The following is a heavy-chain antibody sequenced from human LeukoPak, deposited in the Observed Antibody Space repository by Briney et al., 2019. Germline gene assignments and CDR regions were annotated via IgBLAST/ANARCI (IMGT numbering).Heavy chain of an antibody. CDR2: IIPGFGTA. D-gene: IGHD3-10*01. Sequence: SVKVSCKASGGTFRSYVISWVRQAPGQGLEWMGGIIPGFGTANYAQKFQGTVTITADVSATTVYMVLNSLRSEDTAVYYCAREPEPAITMVRGEVFDIWGQGTMVIVSS. CDR3: AREPEPAITMVRGEVFDI. V-gene: IGHV1-69*13. CDR1: GGTFRSYV. J-gene: IGHJ3*02.